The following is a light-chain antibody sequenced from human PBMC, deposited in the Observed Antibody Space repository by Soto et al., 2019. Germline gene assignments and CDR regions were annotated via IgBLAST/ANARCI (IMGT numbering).Light chain of an antibody. Sequence: EIVLTQAPITLSVSPGERVTLSCRASQTVSSNLAWYQPKPGQPPRLLMSGVSTRATGIPARFSGSGSGTEFTLTTSSLQSEYFGVYYCENYNDWLPEASFGGGGKVVIK. CDR1: QTVSSN. J-gene: IGKJ4*01. CDR2: GVS. CDR3: ENYNDWLPEAS. V-gene: IGKV3D-15*01.